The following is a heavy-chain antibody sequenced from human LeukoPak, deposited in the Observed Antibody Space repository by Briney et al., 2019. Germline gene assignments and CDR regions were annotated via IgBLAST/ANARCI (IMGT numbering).Heavy chain of an antibody. CDR3: ARGPPRLRFDF. Sequence: SETLSLTCTVSGGSISNNYWSWIRQPPGKGLEWIGYVYYSGSTNYNPSLKSRLTISVDTSKNQFSLKLKSVTAADTAVYYCARGPPRLRFDFWGQGTLVTVSS. CDR1: GGSISNNY. CDR2: VYYSGST. V-gene: IGHV4-59*01. D-gene: IGHD4-17*01. J-gene: IGHJ4*02.